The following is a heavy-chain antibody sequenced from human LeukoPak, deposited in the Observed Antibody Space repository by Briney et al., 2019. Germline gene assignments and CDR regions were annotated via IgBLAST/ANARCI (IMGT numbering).Heavy chain of an antibody. CDR2: ISSSGSTI. J-gene: IGHJ5*02. V-gene: IGHV3-11*04. CDR3: ARDIVVVPAADVGEGWFDP. D-gene: IGHD2-2*01. CDR1: GFTFSDYY. Sequence: PGGSLRLSCAASGFTFSDYYMSWIRQAPGKGLEWVSYISSSGSTIYYADSVKGRFTISRDNAKNSLYLQMNSLRAEDTAVYYCARDIVVVPAADVGEGWFDPWGQGTLVTVSS.